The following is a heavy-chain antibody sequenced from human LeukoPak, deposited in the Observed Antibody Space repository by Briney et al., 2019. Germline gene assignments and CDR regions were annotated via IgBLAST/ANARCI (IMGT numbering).Heavy chain of an antibody. CDR2: ISSSSSYI. CDR1: GFTFSSDS. V-gene: IGHV3-21*01. CDR3: AREAPDSSSGEPGGAFDI. D-gene: IGHD6-13*01. Sequence: PGGSLRLSCAASGFTFSSDSMNWVRQAPGKGLEWVSSISSSSSYIYYADSVKGRFTISRDNAKNSLYLQMNSLRAEDTAVYYCAREAPDSSSGEPGGAFDIWGQGTMVTVSS. J-gene: IGHJ3*02.